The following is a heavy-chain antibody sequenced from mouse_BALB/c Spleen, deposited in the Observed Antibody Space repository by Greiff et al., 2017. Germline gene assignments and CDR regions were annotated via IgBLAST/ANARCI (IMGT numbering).Heavy chain of an antibody. CDR1: GYTFTDYE. CDR3: TKGGSSYLDY. V-gene: IGHV1-15*01. Sequence: FQLQQSGAELVRPGASVTLSCKASGYTFTDYEMHWVKQTPVHGLEWIGAIDPETGGTAYNQKFKGKATLTADKSSSTAYMELRSLTSEDSAVYYCTKGGSSYLDYWGQGTTLTVSS. CDR2: IDPETGGT. J-gene: IGHJ2*01. D-gene: IGHD1-1*01.